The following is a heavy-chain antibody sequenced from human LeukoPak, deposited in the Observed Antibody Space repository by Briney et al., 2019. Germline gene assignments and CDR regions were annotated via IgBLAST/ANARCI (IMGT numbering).Heavy chain of an antibody. CDR1: GFTYSTYG. V-gene: IGHV3-23*01. J-gene: IGHJ4*02. Sequence: PGGSLRLSCAASGFTYSTYGMSWVRQAPGKGLEWVSGISGSGGTTYYADSVKGRFTISRDNSKNTLYLQMNSLRAEDTAVYYCARGFGRYYFDYWGQGTLVTVSS. D-gene: IGHD3-16*01. CDR3: ARGFGRYYFDY. CDR2: ISGSGGTT.